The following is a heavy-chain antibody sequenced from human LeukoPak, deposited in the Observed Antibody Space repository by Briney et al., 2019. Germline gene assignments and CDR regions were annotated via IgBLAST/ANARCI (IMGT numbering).Heavy chain of an antibody. V-gene: IGHV3-21*01. CDR3: ARVSILIVPYYAFDI. D-gene: IGHD2/OR15-2a*01. Sequence: GGSLRLSCAASEFSFSSYSMKWVRQAPGKGLEWVSSISSSSNYIYYADSVKGRFTISRDNAKNSLYLQMNSLRAEDTAVYYCARVSILIVPYYAFDIWGQGTMVTVSS. CDR2: ISSSSNYI. J-gene: IGHJ3*02. CDR1: EFSFSSYS.